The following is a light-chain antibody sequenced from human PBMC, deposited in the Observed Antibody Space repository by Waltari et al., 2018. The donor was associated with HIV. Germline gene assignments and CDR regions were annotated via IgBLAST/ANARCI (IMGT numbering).Light chain of an antibody. CDR3: QQYGKWPHN. Sequence: IVMTQSPATLSVSQGERATLSCRASENVIINLAWYQQKPGQPPRLLLFGASTRATDIPARFSGSGSGTEFTLTINSLQPEDSAIYYCQQYGKWPHNFGGGTKVEVK. CDR2: GAS. J-gene: IGKJ4*01. V-gene: IGKV3-15*01. CDR1: ENVIIN.